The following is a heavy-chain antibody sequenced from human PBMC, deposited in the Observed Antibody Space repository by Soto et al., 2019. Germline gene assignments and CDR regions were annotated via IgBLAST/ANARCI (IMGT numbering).Heavy chain of an antibody. CDR3: ARVSGISYYGMDV. J-gene: IGHJ6*02. CDR2: IYYSGGT. V-gene: IGHV4-39*07. D-gene: IGHD3-10*01. CDR1: GGSISSSRYY. Sequence: SGTLSLTCTFSGGSISSSRYYGGWIRQPPGEGLGGIGDIYYSGGTYYNPSLKSRVTISVDTSKTHFSLKLSSVTAADTAVYYCARVSGISYYGMDVWGQGTPVTVSS.